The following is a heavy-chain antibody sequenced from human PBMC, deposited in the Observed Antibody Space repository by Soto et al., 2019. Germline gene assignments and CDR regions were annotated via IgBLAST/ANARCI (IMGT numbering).Heavy chain of an antibody. CDR1: GDSVSSNSAA. CDR3: AREVVVAATPWFYYYYGMDV. J-gene: IGHJ6*02. D-gene: IGHD2-15*01. V-gene: IGHV6-1*01. Sequence: TLSLTCAISGDSVSSNSAAWNWIRQSPSRGLEWLGRTYYRSKWYNDYAVSVKSRITINPDTSKNQFSLQLNSVTPEDTAVYYCAREVVVAATPWFYYYYGMDVWGQGTTVTVSS. CDR2: TYYRSKWYN.